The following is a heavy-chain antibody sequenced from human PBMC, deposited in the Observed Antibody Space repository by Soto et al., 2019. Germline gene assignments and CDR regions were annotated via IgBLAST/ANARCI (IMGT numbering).Heavy chain of an antibody. V-gene: IGHV4-30-4*01. CDR2: IYYSGST. D-gene: IGHD6-13*01. J-gene: IGHJ5*02. CDR1: GGSISSGDYY. CDR3: ARVRSSWYGCNWFDP. Sequence: QVQLQESGPGLVKPSQTLSLTCTVSGGSISSGDYYWSWIRQPPGKGLEWIGYIYYSGSTYYNPSLKSRVTISVDTSKYQFSLKLSSVTAADTAVYYCARVRSSWYGCNWFDPWGQGTLVTVSS.